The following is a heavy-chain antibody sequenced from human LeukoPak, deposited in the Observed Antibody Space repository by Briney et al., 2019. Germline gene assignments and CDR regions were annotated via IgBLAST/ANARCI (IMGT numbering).Heavy chain of an antibody. CDR1: GGSISSGGYY. CDR2: IYYSGST. V-gene: IGHV4-31*03. CDR3: ARVGRYPPTLDY. D-gene: IGHD3-16*02. J-gene: IGHJ4*02. Sequence: PSETLSLTCTVSGGSISSGGYYWSWIRQHPGKGLEWIGYIYYSGSTYYNPSLKSRVTISVDTSKNQFSLKLSSVTAADTAVYYCARVGRYPPTLDYWGQGTLVTVSS.